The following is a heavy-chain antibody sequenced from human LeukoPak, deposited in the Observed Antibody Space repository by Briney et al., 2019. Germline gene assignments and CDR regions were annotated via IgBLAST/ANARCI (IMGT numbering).Heavy chain of an antibody. CDR2: ISGSGGST. D-gene: IGHD3-22*01. J-gene: IGHJ4*02. V-gene: IGHV3-23*01. Sequence: PGGSLRLSCAASGFTFSSYAMSWVRQAPGKGLEWVPAISGSGGSTYYADSVKGRFTISRDNSKNTLYLQMNSLRAEDTAVYYCATRPPNYYDSSGYYANWGQGTLVTVSS. CDR3: ATRPPNYYDSSGYYAN. CDR1: GFTFSSYA.